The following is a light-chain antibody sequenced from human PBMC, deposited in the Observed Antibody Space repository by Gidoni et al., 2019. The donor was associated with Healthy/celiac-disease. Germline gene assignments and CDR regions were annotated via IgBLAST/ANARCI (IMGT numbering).Light chain of an antibody. CDR1: QSISNW. CDR3: QQYNTYWT. V-gene: IGKV1-5*01. Sequence: DIQMTQSPSTLSASVGDRVIIACRANQSISNWLAWYQQQPGKAPKLLIYDASSLESGVPSRFSGSGSGTEFTLTISSLQPDDFATYYCQQYNTYWTFGQGTKVEIK. J-gene: IGKJ1*01. CDR2: DAS.